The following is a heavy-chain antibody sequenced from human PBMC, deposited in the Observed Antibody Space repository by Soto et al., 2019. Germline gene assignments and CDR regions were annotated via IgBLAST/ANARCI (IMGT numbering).Heavy chain of an antibody. CDR3: AKDLASLHYSSPDY. V-gene: IGHV3-30*18. CDR2: ISYDGSNK. Sequence: QVQLVESGGGVVQPGRSLRLSCAASGFTFSSYGMHWVRQAPGKGLEWVAVISYDGSNKYYADSVKGRFTISRDNSKNTLYLQMNSLRAEDTAVYYCAKDLASLHYSSPDYWGQGTLVTVSS. J-gene: IGHJ4*02. D-gene: IGHD6-13*01. CDR1: GFTFSSYG.